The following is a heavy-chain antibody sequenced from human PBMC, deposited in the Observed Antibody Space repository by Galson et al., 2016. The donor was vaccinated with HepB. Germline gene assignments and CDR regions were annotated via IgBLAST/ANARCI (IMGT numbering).Heavy chain of an antibody. J-gene: IGHJ4*01. CDR2: LNRDMTII. Sequence: SLRLSCAASGFTFSDYWMHWVRQVPGQGLVWISRLNRDMTIIDYVGSVKGRFTISRDNAKSTMYLQLNNLRPDDTAVYYCAGAVGSGNSGLVYWGHGTLVTVSS. D-gene: IGHD4-23*01. V-gene: IGHV3-74*01. CDR3: AGAVGSGNSGLVY. CDR1: GFTFSDYW.